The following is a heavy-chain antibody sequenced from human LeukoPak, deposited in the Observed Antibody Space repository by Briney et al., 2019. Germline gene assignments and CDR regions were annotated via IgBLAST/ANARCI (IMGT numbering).Heavy chain of an antibody. CDR1: GFTFSMYG. J-gene: IGHJ4*02. V-gene: IGHV3-30*18. CDR3: AKDRACGQWNCQGSDY. CDR2: ISPDGSGK. D-gene: IGHD1-7*01. Sequence: GGPLRLSCVISGFTFSMYGMHWVRQAPGKGLEWVAVISPDGSGKNYVDSVEGRFTISRDNSKNTLYVQMDNLSGEDTAVYYCAKDRACGQWNCQGSDYWGQGTLVTVSS.